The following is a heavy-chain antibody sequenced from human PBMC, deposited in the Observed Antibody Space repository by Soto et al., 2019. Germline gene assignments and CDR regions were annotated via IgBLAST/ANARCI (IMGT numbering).Heavy chain of an antibody. D-gene: IGHD3-10*01. V-gene: IGHV1-18*04. CDR2: ISAYNGNT. J-gene: IGHJ4*02. Sequence: QVQLVQSGAEVKKPGASVKVSCKASGYTFTSYGISWVRQAPGQGLEWMGWISAYNGNTNYAQKLQGRVTMTTDASTSTAYMGLRSLRSDDTAVYYCARAPPSYYYGSGSSRAFDYWGQGTLVTVSS. CDR3: ARAPPSYYYGSGSSRAFDY. CDR1: GYTFTSYG.